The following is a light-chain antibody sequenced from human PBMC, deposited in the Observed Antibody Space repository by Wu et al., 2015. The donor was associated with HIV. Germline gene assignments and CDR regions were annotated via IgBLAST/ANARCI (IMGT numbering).Light chain of an antibody. CDR3: QQLNSYPLT. Sequence: EIMMTQSPSTLSVSVGVRVTLSCRASQNINSDLAWYHQKPGQSPTLLIFGASSRAAGVPARFSGSGSGTDFTLTIIALEPEDVATYYCQQLNSYPLTFGQGTRLEIK. V-gene: IGKV3-15*01. CDR1: QNINSD. J-gene: IGKJ5*01. CDR2: GAS.